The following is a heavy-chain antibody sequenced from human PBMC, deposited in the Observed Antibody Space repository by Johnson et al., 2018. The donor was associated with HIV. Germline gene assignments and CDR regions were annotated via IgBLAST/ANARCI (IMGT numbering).Heavy chain of an antibody. D-gene: IGHD3-3*01. V-gene: IGHV3-30*03. CDR3: ARTPSAGVDNHDPLDI. Sequence: QVQLVESGGGGVQPGRSLRLSCAASGFTFSDYGMHWVRQAPGKGLEWVADISYDGSNKYYADSVKGRFTISRDNSKNTLYLQMNSLRAEDTAVYYCARTPSAGVDNHDPLDIWGQGTMVTVSS. CDR2: ISYDGSNK. CDR1: GFTFSDYG. J-gene: IGHJ3*02.